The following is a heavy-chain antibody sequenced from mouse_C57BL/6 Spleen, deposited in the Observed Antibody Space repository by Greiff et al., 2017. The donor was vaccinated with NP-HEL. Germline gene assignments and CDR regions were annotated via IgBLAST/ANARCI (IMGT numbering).Heavy chain of an antibody. CDR2: IYPGSGNT. J-gene: IGHJ2*01. D-gene: IGHD2-4*01. Sequence: QVQLKESGPELVKPGASVKISCKASGYTFTDYYINWVKQRPGQGLEWIGWIYPGSGNTKYNEKFKGKATLTVDTTSSTAYMQLSSLTSEDSAVYFCARRGIDYDYDEYYFDYWGQGTTLTVSS. CDR3: ARRGIDYDYDEYYFDY. CDR1: GYTFTDYY. V-gene: IGHV1-84*01.